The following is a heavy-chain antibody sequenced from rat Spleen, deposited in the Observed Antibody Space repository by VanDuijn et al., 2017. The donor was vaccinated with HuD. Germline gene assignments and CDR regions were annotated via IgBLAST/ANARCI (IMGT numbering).Heavy chain of an antibody. J-gene: IGHJ1*01. CDR2: IIYDGSDT. D-gene: IGHD3-4*01. CDR3: TREETLYWYFDF. Sequence: EVQLVESGGGLVQPGRSLKFSCAASGFTFSDYVMAWVRQAPKKGLEWVATIIYDGSDTYYRDSVKGRFTISRDNAKSTLYLQMNSLRSEDTATYYCTREETLYWYFDFWGPGTMVTVSS. CDR1: GFTFSDYV. V-gene: IGHV5-17*01.